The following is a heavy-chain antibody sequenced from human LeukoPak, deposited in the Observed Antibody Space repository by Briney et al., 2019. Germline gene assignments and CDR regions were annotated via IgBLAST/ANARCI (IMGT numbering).Heavy chain of an antibody. J-gene: IGHJ4*02. V-gene: IGHV1-69*13. Sequence: ASVKVSCKASGGTFSTYAISWVRQAPGQGLEWMGGIVRLFGTGNYAQKFQGRVTITADESTSTSYMELNSLRSEDTAVYYCASLLESPPSWGQGTLVTVSS. CDR3: ASLLESPPS. CDR2: IVRLFGTG. CDR1: GGTFSTYA. D-gene: IGHD1-1*01.